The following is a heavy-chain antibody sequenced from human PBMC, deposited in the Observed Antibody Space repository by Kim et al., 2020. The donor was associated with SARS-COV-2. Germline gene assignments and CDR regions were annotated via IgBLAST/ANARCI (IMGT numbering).Heavy chain of an antibody. V-gene: IGHV4-34*01. CDR2: INHSGSP. CDR1: GGSFSGYY. J-gene: IGHJ3*02. CDR3: ARGGIVGANGDAFDI. Sequence: SETLSLTCAVYGGSFSGYYWSWIRQPPGKGLEWIGEINHSGSPNYNPSLKSRVTISVDTSKNQFSLKLSSVTAADTAVYYCARGGIVGANGDAFDIWGQGTMVTVSS. D-gene: IGHD1-26*01.